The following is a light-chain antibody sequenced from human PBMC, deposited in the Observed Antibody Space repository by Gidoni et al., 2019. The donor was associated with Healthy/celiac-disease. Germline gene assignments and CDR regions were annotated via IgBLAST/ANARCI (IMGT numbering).Light chain of an antibody. CDR1: QSVSSSY. V-gene: IGKV3-20*01. Sequence: EIVLTQSPGTLSLSPGERATLSCRASQSVSSSYLAWYQQKPGQAPRLLIYGASRRATGIPDRFSGSGSGTDFTLTISRLEPEDFAVYYCQQYGSSPGGTFGQGTKVEIK. CDR3: QQYGSSPGGT. J-gene: IGKJ1*01. CDR2: GAS.